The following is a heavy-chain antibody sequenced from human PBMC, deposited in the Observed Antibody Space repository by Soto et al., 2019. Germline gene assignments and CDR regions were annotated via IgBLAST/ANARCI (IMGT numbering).Heavy chain of an antibody. CDR3: ARAGPYDFWSGYPFEF. CDR1: GGSISTGGYY. D-gene: IGHD3-3*01. V-gene: IGHV4-31*03. Sequence: QVQLQESGPGLVKPSQTLSLTCTVSGGSISTGGYYWSWVRQHPGKGLEWSGDIYYTGTTYYNPSLKSRVSISVDTSNNQFSLKLSSVTAADTAVYYCARAGPYDFWSGYPFEFWGQGTLVTVSS. CDR2: IYYTGTT. J-gene: IGHJ4*02.